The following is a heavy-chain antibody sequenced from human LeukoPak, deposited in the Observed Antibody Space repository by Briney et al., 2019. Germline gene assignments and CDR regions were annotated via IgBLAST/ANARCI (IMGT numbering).Heavy chain of an antibody. V-gene: IGHV1-69*13. CDR1: GCTFSSYA. CDR3: ARDESNFDS. D-gene: IGHD2/OR15-2a*01. J-gene: IGHJ4*02. Sequence: SSVNVSCKASGCTFSSYAISWVRQAPGQGLEWMGGIIPIFCTANYAQKFQGRVTITAEESTSTAYRELSSLRSEDTAVYYCARDESNFDSCGPGTPGTVSS. CDR2: IIPIFCTA.